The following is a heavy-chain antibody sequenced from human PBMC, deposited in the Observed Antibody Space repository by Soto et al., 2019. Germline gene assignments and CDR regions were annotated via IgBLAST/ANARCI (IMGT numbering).Heavy chain of an antibody. CDR3: ARGGSTYNWFDP. J-gene: IGHJ5*02. D-gene: IGHD2-15*01. CDR2: MNPNSGNT. V-gene: IGHV1-8*01. CDR1: GYTFTTYE. Sequence: ASVKVSCKASGYTFTTYEINWVRQAPGQGLEWMGWMNPNSGNTGYEQKFQGRVTMTRNTSISTAYMELSSLRSDDTAVYYCARGGSTYNWFDPWGQGTLVTVSS.